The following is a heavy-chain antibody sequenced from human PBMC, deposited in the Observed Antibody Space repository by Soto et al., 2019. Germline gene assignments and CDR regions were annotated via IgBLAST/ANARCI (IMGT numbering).Heavy chain of an antibody. D-gene: IGHD6-6*01. CDR2: INPSGGST. Sequence: ASVKVSCKASGYTFTSYAMHWVRQAPGQGLEWMGIINPSGGSTSYAQKFQGRVTMTRDTSTSTVYMELSSLRSEDTAVYYCARDSRIAARPYYYYGTDVWGQGTTVTVSS. CDR3: ARDSRIAARPYYYYGTDV. V-gene: IGHV1-46*01. J-gene: IGHJ6*02. CDR1: GYTFTSYA.